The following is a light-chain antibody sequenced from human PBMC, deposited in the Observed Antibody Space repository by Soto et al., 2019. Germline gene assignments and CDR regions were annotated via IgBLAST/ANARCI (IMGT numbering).Light chain of an antibody. J-gene: IGKJ1*01. Sequence: EIVLTQSPGTLSLSPGKRATLSCRARQSVSSSYLAWYQQKPGQAPRLLIYGASSRATVIPDRFSGSGSGTDFTLTISRLEPEDFAVYYCQQYGSSPSWTFGQGTKVDIK. CDR1: QSVSSSY. CDR2: GAS. V-gene: IGKV3-20*01. CDR3: QQYGSSPSWT.